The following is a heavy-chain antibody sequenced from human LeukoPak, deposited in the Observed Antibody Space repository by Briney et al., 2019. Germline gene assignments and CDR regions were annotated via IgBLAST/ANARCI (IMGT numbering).Heavy chain of an antibody. J-gene: IGHJ5*02. CDR1: GGSFSGYY. CDR3: ARGDSQSLWFAP. V-gene: IGHV4-34*01. Sequence: SETLSLTCAVYGGSFSGYYWSWIRQPPGKGLEWIGYIYHSGSTYYNPSLKSRVTISADRSKNQFSLRLTSVTAADTALYYCARGDSQSLWFAPWGQGTQVTVSS. D-gene: IGHD2-15*01. CDR2: IYHSGST.